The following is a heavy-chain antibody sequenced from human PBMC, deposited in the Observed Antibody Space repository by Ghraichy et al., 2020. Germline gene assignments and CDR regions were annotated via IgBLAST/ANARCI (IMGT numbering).Heavy chain of an antibody. CDR2: ISSSGSTI. Sequence: LSLTCAASGFTFSDYYMSWIRQAPGKGLEWVSYISSSGSTIYYADSVKGRFTISRDNAKNSLYLQLNSLRAEDTAVYYCARMYYYDSGSYLHFDYWGQGTLVTVSS. D-gene: IGHD3-10*01. CDR1: GFTFSDYY. V-gene: IGHV3-11*01. J-gene: IGHJ4*02. CDR3: ARMYYYDSGSYLHFDY.